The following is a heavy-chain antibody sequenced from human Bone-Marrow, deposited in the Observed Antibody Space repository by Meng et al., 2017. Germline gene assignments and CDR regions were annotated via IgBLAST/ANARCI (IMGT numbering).Heavy chain of an antibody. CDR1: GGTFSSYA. D-gene: IGHD4-17*01. CDR3: ARRETVTTSRYYYYYGMDV. J-gene: IGHJ6*02. CDR2: IIPIFGTA. Sequence: SVKVSCKASGGTFSSYAISWVRQAPGQGLEWMGGIIPIFGTANYAQKFQGRVTITTDESTSTAYMGLSSLRSEDTAVYYCARRETVTTSRYYYYYGMDVWGQGTTVTVTS. V-gene: IGHV1-69*05.